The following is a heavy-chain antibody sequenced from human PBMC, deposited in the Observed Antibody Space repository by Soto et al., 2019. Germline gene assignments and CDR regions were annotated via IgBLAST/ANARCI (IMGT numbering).Heavy chain of an antibody. CDR2: ISAYNGNT. CDR3: ARDLEITMIVVVINYYYGMDV. Sequence: ASVKVSCKASGYTFTSYGISWVRRAPGQGLEWMGWISAYNGNTNYAQKLQGRVTMTTDTSTCTAYMELRSLRSDDTAVYYCARDLEITMIVVVINYYYGMDVWGQGTTVTVSS. D-gene: IGHD3-22*01. CDR1: GYTFTSYG. J-gene: IGHJ6*02. V-gene: IGHV1-18*01.